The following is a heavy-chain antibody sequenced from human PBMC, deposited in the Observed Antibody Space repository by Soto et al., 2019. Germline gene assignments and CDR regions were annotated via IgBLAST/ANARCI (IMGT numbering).Heavy chain of an antibody. CDR2: INPNSGGT. D-gene: IGHD3-10*01. Sequence: ASVKVSCKASGYTFTGYYMHWVRQAPGQGLEWMGWINPNSGGTNYAQKFQGWVTMTRDTSISTAYMELSRLRSDDTAVYYCARDRGYGSWSFYWVGDHCDLNAFWGQGTSVTGS. CDR1: GYTFTGYY. CDR3: ARDRGYGSWSFYWVGDHCDLNAF. V-gene: IGHV1-2*04. J-gene: IGHJ6*02.